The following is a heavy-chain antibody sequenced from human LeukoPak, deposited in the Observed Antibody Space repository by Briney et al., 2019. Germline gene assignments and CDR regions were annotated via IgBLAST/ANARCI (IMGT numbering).Heavy chain of an antibody. Sequence: ASVKVSCKASGYTFTRHYIHWVRQAPGQGLEWMGWINPKNGATNYEQRFQGRVTMTRDTDTGTVYMELNTLRSDDTAVYYCSRTLYISAAPGGFDYWGQGTLVTVSS. J-gene: IGHJ4*02. CDR2: INPKNGAT. CDR3: SRTLYISAAPGGFDY. D-gene: IGHD6-13*01. CDR1: GYTFTRHY. V-gene: IGHV1-2*02.